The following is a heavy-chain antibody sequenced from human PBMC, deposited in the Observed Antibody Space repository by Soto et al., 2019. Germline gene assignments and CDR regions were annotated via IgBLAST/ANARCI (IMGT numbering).Heavy chain of an antibody. J-gene: IGHJ6*02. D-gene: IGHD3-16*01. CDR1: GSTFDDYT. Sequence: GGSLRLSCAASGSTFDDYTMHWVRQAPGKGLEWVSLISRDGGSTYYADSVKGRFTISRDNSKNSLYLQMNSLRTEDTALYYCAKGSGFTFRYYYYVMDVWGQGTTVTVSS. CDR2: ISRDGGST. V-gene: IGHV3-43*01. CDR3: AKGSGFTFRYYYYVMDV.